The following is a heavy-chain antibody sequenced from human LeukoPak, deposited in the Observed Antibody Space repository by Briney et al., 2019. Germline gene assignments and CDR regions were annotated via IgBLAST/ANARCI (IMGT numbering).Heavy chain of an antibody. D-gene: IGHD2-2*02. Sequence: GGSLRLSCAASGFTFSSYAMHWVRQAPGKGLEWVAVISYDGSNKYYADSVKGRFTISRDNSKNTLYLQMNSLRAEDTAVYYCARDWSLRYCSSTSCYTFSYHFDYWGQGTLVTVSS. J-gene: IGHJ4*02. CDR1: GFTFSSYA. CDR3: ARDWSLRYCSSTSCYTFSYHFDY. CDR2: ISYDGSNK. V-gene: IGHV3-30*04.